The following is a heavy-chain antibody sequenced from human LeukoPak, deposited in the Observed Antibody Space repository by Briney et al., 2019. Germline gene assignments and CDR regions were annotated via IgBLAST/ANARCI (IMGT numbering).Heavy chain of an antibody. D-gene: IGHD5-18*01. J-gene: IGHJ4*02. V-gene: IGHV4-34*01. Sequence: SEALSLTCAVYGGSFSGYYWSWIRQPLGKGLEWIGEINHSGSTNYNPSLKSRVTISVDTSKNQFSLKLSSVTAADTAVYYCARAGSYGYGYWGQGTLVTVSS. CDR3: ARAGSYGYGY. CDR2: INHSGST. CDR1: GGSFSGYY.